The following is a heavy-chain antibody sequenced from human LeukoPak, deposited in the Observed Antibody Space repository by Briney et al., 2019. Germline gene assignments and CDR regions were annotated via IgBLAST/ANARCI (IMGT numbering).Heavy chain of an antibody. CDR3: TRDRGAYNLYDY. CDR2: IRSKAYGETA. J-gene: IGHJ4*02. Sequence: GGSLRLSCAASGFSFSNYWMSWVRQAPGKGLEWVGFIRSKAYGETADYAASVKGRFTISRDDSKAIAYLQMNSLKTEDTAVYHCTRDRGAYNLYDYWGQGTLVTVSS. CDR1: GFSFSNYW. D-gene: IGHD1-1*01. V-gene: IGHV3-49*04.